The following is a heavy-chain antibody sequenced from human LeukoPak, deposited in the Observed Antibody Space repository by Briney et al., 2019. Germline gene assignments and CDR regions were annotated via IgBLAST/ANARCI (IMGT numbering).Heavy chain of an antibody. CDR3: ARGRRYYYDSSGQQRLDY. J-gene: IGHJ4*02. D-gene: IGHD3-22*01. Sequence: ASVKVSCKASGYTFTGYYMHWVRQAPGQGLEWMGWINPNSGGTNYAQKFQGRVTMTRDTSISTAYMELSRLRSDDTAVYYCARGRRYYYDSSGQQRLDYWGQGTLVTVSS. CDR1: GYTFTGYY. CDR2: INPNSGGT. V-gene: IGHV1-2*02.